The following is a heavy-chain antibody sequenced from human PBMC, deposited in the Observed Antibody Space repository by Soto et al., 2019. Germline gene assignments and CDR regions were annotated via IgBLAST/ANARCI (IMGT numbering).Heavy chain of an antibody. CDR3: ARDVTNIAAAGINYFDC. V-gene: IGHV1-69*04. D-gene: IGHD6-13*01. J-gene: IGHJ4*02. CDR2: IIPILGIA. CDR1: GGTFSSYT. Sequence: SVKVSCKASGGTFSSYTISWVRQAPGQGLEWMGRIIPILGIANYAQKFQGRVTITADKSTSTAYMELSSLRSEDTAVYYCARDVTNIAAAGINYFDCWGQGTLVTVSS.